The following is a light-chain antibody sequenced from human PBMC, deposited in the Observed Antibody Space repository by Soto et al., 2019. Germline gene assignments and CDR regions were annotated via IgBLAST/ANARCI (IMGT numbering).Light chain of an antibody. CDR2: KVS. CDR3: MQGTYWPPWT. CDR1: QRLVKYYGKTY. J-gene: IGKJ5*01. Sequence: PISQARTRGEPGSSSYRGGQRLVKYYGKTYFNWYQQRPGQSPRRLIYKVSNRDSGVPDRFSGSGSGTNFTLKISRVEAEDAAIYYCMQGTYWPPWTFGQGTRLEIK. V-gene: IGKV2-30*01.